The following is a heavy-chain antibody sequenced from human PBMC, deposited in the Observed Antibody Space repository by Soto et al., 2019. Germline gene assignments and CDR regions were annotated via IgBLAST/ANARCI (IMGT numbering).Heavy chain of an antibody. Sequence: GGSLRLSCAASGITVSSNYMSWVRQAPGKGLEWVSVIYSGDSTYYADAVKGRFTISRDNSKNTLYLHMNRQRAVDTAVYDCARDRSGRYYFDYWGQGTLVTVSS. J-gene: IGHJ4*02. V-gene: IGHV3-53*01. CDR2: IYSGDST. CDR3: ARDRSGRYYFDY. CDR1: GITVSSNY. D-gene: IGHD1-26*01.